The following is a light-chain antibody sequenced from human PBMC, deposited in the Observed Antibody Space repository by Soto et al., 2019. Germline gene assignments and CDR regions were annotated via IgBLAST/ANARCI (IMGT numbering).Light chain of an antibody. V-gene: IGLV6-57*04. Sequence: NFMLTQPHSVSESPGKTVIISCTHSSGAIASNSVQWYQQRPGSAPSTVIYEDNQRPSGVPDRFSGSTDGSSNSASLTISGLQTEDEADYYCQSYDSNTVVFGGGTKLTVL. CDR1: SGAIASNS. J-gene: IGLJ2*01. CDR3: QSYDSNTVV. CDR2: EDN.